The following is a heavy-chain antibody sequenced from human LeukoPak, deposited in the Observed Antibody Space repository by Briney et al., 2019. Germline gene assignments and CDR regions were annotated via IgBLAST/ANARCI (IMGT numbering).Heavy chain of an antibody. CDR2: ISGSGGST. Sequence: GGSLRLSCAASGFTFSSYAMGWVRQAPGKGLEWVSLISGSGGSTYYAVSVKGRFTVSRDNSKNTEYLQMNSLRAEDTAIYYCAKDDDDGDHVVVDHWGQGTLVTVSS. V-gene: IGHV3-23*01. CDR1: GFTFSSYA. CDR3: AKDDDDGDHVVVDH. D-gene: IGHD4-17*01. J-gene: IGHJ4*02.